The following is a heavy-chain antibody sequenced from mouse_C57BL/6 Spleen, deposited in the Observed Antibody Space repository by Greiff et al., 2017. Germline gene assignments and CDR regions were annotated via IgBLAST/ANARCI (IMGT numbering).Heavy chain of an antibody. CDR3: ARSGYYGMGFAY. V-gene: IGHV1-54*01. Sequence: VQLQQSGAELVRPGTSVKVSCKASGYAFTNYLIEWVKQRPGQGLEWIGVINPGSGGTNYNEKFKGKATLTADKSSSPAYMQLSSLTSEDSAVYFCARSGYYGMGFAYWGQGTLVTVSA. D-gene: IGHD1-1*01. CDR2: INPGSGGT. CDR1: GYAFTNYL. J-gene: IGHJ3*01.